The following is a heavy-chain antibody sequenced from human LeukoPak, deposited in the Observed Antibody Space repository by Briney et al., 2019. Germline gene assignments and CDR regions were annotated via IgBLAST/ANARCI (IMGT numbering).Heavy chain of an antibody. CDR3: AKGGDGRDFLLY. Sequence: KPGESLKISCKGSGYSLTNYWIGWVRQMPGKGLEWMGIIQPGDSNIRHSPSFQGQVTISADKSISTAYIQWSSLKASDTAMYYCAKGGDGRDFLLYWGQGSLVTVSS. J-gene: IGHJ4*02. CDR2: IQPGDSNI. D-gene: IGHD5-24*01. V-gene: IGHV5-51*01. CDR1: GYSLTNYW.